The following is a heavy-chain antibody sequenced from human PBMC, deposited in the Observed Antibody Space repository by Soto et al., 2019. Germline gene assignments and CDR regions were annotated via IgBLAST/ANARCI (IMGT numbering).Heavy chain of an antibody. CDR3: ARAAGAGLYYYYGMYV. J-gene: IGHJ6*02. Sequence: QVQLVQSGAEVKKPGASVKVSCKASGYTFTSYGISWVRQAPGQGLEWMGWISAYNGNTNYAQKLQGRVTMTTDTSTSTAYRERRSLRSDDTAVYYCARAAGAGLYYYYGMYVWGQGTTFTVSS. CDR1: GYTFTSYG. D-gene: IGHD6-19*01. V-gene: IGHV1-18*01. CDR2: ISAYNGNT.